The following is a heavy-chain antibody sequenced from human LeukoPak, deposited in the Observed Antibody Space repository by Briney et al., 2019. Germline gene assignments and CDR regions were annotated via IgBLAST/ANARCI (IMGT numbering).Heavy chain of an antibody. J-gene: IGHJ4*02. D-gene: IGHD2-15*01. Sequence: GGSLRLSCAASGFTFSSYSMNWVRQAPGKELEWVSSISNSSSYIYYADSVKGRFTISRDNAKNSLYLQMNSLRAEDTAVYYCAKDRRGGNAQYFDYWGQGTLVTVSS. CDR2: ISNSSSYI. CDR1: GFTFSSYS. V-gene: IGHV3-21*04. CDR3: AKDRRGGNAQYFDY.